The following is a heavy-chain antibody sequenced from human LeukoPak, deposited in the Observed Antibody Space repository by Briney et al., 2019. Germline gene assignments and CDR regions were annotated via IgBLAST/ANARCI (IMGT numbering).Heavy chain of an antibody. CDR2: IYYSGST. CDR1: GGSISSYY. CDR3: ASYNWNWSRAFDI. D-gene: IGHD1-7*01. V-gene: IGHV4-59*01. J-gene: IGHJ3*02. Sequence: SETLSLTWTVSGGSISSYYWSWIRQPPGKGLEWIGYIYYSGSTNYNPSLKSRVTISVDTSKNQFSLKLSSVTAADTAVYYCASYNWNWSRAFDIWGQGTMVTVSS.